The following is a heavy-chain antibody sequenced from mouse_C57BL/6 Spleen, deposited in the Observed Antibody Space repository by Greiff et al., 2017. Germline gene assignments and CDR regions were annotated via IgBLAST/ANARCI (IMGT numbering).Heavy chain of an antibody. CDR1: GYTFTDYY. V-gene: IGHV1-84*01. CDR3: ARCIYDGYYYAMDY. CDR2: IYPGSGNT. J-gene: IGHJ4*01. Sequence: QVQLQQSGPELVKPGASVKISCKASGYTFTDYYINWVKQRPGPGLEWIGWIYPGSGNTKYNEKFKGKATLTVDTSSSTAYMQLSSLTSEDSAVYFCARCIYDGYYYAMDYWGQGTSVTVSS. D-gene: IGHD2-3*01.